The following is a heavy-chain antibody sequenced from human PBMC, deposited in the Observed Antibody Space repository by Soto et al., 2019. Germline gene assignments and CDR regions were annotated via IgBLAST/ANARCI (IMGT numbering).Heavy chain of an antibody. Sequence: QMTLKESGPSPVKPTQTLTLTCTFSGFSLSTTGVGVGWIRQSPGKALEWPALIYWDDDTRYSPSLRSRLTVTKVTSKAPVVLTMPNMDPMDTCTYYCSHRLVGRELDYWGQGTLVTVSS. V-gene: IGHV2-5*02. CDR3: SHRLVGRELDY. J-gene: IGHJ4*02. D-gene: IGHD3-16*01. CDR2: IYWDDDT. CDR1: GFSLSTTGVG.